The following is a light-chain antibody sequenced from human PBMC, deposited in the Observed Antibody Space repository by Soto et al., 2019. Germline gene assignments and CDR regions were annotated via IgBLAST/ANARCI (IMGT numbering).Light chain of an antibody. CDR2: EVT. CDR3: QSYDSSLSGYVV. Sequence: QSALTQPASVSGSPGQSITISCTGTSSDIDTYNYVSWYQQHPGKAPKLIIYEVTNRPSGVSNRLSGSKSGASASLAITGLQAEDEADYYCQSYDSSLSGYVVFGGGTKLTVL. CDR1: SSDIDTYNY. J-gene: IGLJ2*01. V-gene: IGLV2-14*01.